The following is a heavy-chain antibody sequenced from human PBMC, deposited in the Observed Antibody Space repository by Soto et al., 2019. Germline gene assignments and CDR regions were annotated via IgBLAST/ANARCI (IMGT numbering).Heavy chain of an antibody. CDR3: ARAQRYSSSWYHAFDI. V-gene: IGHV4-30-2*01. D-gene: IGHD6-13*01. Sequence: SETLSLTCAVSGGSISSGGYSWSWIRQPPGKGLEWIGYIYHSGSTYYNPSLKSRVTISVDRSKNQFSLKLSSVTAADTAVYYCARAQRYSSSWYHAFDIWGQGTMVTVSS. J-gene: IGHJ3*02. CDR1: GGSISSGGYS. CDR2: IYHSGST.